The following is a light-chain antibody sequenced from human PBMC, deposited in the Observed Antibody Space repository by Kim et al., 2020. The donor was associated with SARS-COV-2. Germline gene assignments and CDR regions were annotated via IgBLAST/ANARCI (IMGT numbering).Light chain of an antibody. Sequence: SSELTQDPAVSVALGQTVRLTCQGDSLRNYFASWYQQKPGQAPVLVMYNRNNRPSGIPDRFSGSRSGNTASLTITGAQAEDEADYYCNSRDSNGNHGVFGGGTQLTVL. J-gene: IGLJ3*02. CDR3: NSRDSNGNHGV. CDR2: NRN. CDR1: SLRNYF. V-gene: IGLV3-19*01.